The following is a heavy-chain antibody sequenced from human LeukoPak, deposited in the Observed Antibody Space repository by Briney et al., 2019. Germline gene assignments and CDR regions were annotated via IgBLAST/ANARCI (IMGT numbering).Heavy chain of an antibody. CDR3: ARDRRSMSY. V-gene: IGHV4-59*01. CDR2: IYYSGST. Sequence: SETLSLTCTVSGGSISSYYWSWIRQPPGKGLEWIGYIYYSGSTNYNPSLKSRVTISVDTSKNQFSLKLSSVTAADTAVYYCARDRRSMSYWGQGTLVTVSS. D-gene: IGHD6-6*01. J-gene: IGHJ4*02. CDR1: GGSISSYY.